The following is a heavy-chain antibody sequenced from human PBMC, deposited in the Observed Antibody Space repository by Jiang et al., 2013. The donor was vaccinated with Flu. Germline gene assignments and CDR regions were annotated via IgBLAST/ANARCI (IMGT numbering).Heavy chain of an antibody. CDR3: AKGGGSSNFDY. V-gene: IGHV4-4*07. D-gene: IGHD1-26*01. Sequence: GPGLVKASETLSLTCTVSGGSISSDYWSWVRQPAGKGLEWIGRFYIGVSTNYNPSLKSRATMSVDTSKNQFSLKLTSVTAADTAVYYCAKGGGSSNFDYWGQGMLVTGLL. CDR2: FYIGVST. CDR1: GGSISSDY. J-gene: IGHJ4*02.